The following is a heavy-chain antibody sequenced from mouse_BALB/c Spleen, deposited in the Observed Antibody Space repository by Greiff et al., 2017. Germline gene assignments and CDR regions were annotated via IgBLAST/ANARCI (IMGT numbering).Heavy chain of an antibody. CDR3: ARKGLVREAMDY. CDR2: IWSGGST. V-gene: IGHV2-2*02. J-gene: IGHJ4*01. CDR1: GFSLTSYG. Sequence: VKLVESGPGLVQPSQSLSITCTVSGFSLTSYGVHWVRQSPGKGLEWLGVIWSGGSTDYNAAFISRLSISKDNSKSQVFFKMNSLQANDTAIYYCARKGLVREAMDYWGQGTSVTVSS. D-gene: IGHD3-3*01.